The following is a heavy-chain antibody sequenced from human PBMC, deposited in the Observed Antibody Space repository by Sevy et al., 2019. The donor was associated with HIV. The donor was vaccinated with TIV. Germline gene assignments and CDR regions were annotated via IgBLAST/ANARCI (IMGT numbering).Heavy chain of an antibody. V-gene: IGHV3-48*03. Sequence: GGSLRLSCAASGFTFSDYEMTWVRQAPGKGLEWVSYIYTSGSSRYYADSVKGRFTISRDNAKNSLYLQMNSLRAEDTAVYFCARVGSSGYYPQLQYYFDYWGQGTLVTVSS. CDR1: GFTFSDYE. J-gene: IGHJ4*02. D-gene: IGHD3-22*01. CDR3: ARVGSSGYYPQLQYYFDY. CDR2: IYTSGSSR.